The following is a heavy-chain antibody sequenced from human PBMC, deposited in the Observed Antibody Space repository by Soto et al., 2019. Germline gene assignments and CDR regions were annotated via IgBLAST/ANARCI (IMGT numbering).Heavy chain of an antibody. V-gene: IGHV1-46*01. CDR3: ARDPCDYDFWSGYYPDGYYNGMDV. CDR1: GYTFTSYY. D-gene: IGHD3-3*01. Sequence: QVQLVQSGAEVKKPGASVKVSCKASGYTFTSYYMHWVRQAPGQGLEWLGIIKPSGGSTSYAQKIQGGAAMARYTTSRTDYRELRSLRSEGTAVYYCARDPCDYDFWSGYYPDGYYNGMDVWGQGTTVTVSS. J-gene: IGHJ6*02. CDR2: IKPSGGST.